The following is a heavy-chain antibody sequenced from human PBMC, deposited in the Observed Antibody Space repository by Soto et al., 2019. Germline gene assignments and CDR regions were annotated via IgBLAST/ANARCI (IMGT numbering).Heavy chain of an antibody. CDR1: GFTFSNFG. D-gene: IGHD1-26*01. CDR2: ISYDGSNK. V-gene: IGHV3-30*18. CDR3: AKDSPVGDY. J-gene: IGHJ4*02. Sequence: GSLGLSCAASGFTFSNFGMHWVRQAPGKGLEWVAVISYDGSNKYYTGSVKGRFTISRDDSKNTLSLQMNSLRTEDTAVYYCAKDSPVGDYWGQGTLVTVSS.